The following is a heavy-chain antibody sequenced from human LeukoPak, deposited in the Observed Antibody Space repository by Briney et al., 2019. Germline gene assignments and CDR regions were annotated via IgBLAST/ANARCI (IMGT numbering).Heavy chain of an antibody. CDR1: GDSINSHY. CDR2: VFYSANP. J-gene: IGHJ5*02. CDR3: ARTGDYSRSTGGWFDP. D-gene: IGHD4-11*01. Sequence: SATLSLTCTVFGDSINSHYWSWVRQAPGKGLEWIGYVFYSANPNYSPSLKSRVTISIDTSKKQFSLRLTSVTTADTAVYFCARTGDYSRSTGGWFDPWGQGTLVTVSS. V-gene: IGHV4-59*11.